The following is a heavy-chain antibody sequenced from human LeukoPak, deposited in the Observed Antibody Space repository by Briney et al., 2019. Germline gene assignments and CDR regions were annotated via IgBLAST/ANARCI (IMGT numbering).Heavy chain of an antibody. J-gene: IGHJ6*03. CDR1: GFTFSSYE. Sequence: GGSLRLSCAASGFTFSSYEMNWVRQAPGKGLEWVSYISSSGSTIYYADSVKGRFTISRDNAKNSLYLQMNSLRAEDTAVYYCARGSLHSSSWYQYYYYYYYMDVWGKGTTVTISS. V-gene: IGHV3-48*03. CDR3: ARGSLHSSSWYQYYYYYYYMDV. CDR2: ISSSGSTI. D-gene: IGHD6-13*01.